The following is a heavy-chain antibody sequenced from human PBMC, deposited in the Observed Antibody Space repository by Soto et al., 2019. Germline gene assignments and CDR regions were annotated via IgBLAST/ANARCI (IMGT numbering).Heavy chain of an antibody. D-gene: IGHD1-1*01. V-gene: IGHV3-30-3*01. CDR3: ARDRTTGTTLFGYGMDV. CDR2: ISYDGSNK. CDR1: GFTFSSYA. J-gene: IGHJ6*02. Sequence: PGVSLRLSCAASGFTFSSYAMHWVRQAPGKGLEWVAVISYDGSNKYYADSVKGRFTISRDNSKNTLYLQMNSLRAEDTAVYYCARDRTTGTTLFGYGMDVWGQGTTVTVSS.